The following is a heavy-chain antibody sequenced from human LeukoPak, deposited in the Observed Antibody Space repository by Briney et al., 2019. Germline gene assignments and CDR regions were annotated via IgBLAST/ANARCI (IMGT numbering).Heavy chain of an antibody. D-gene: IGHD3-3*01. CDR2: ISWNSGSI. V-gene: IGHV3-9*01. CDR1: GFTFDDYA. CDR3: ARDRFWRPRLDY. J-gene: IGHJ4*02. Sequence: PGGSLRLSCAASGFTFDDYAMHWVRQAPGKGLEWVSGISWNSGSIGYADSVKGRFTISRDNAKNSLYLQMNSLRAEDTAVYYCARDRFWRPRLDYWGQGTLVTVSS.